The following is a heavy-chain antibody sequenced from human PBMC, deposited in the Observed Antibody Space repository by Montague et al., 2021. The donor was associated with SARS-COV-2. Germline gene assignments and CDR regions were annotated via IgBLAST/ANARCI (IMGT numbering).Heavy chain of an antibody. CDR2: ISDSGST. CDR1: GGSISSFY. D-gene: IGHD2-15*01. Sequence: SETLSLTCTVSGGSISSFYWSWFRQPPGKGLEWIGYISDSGSTNYGPSLTSRVTMSVDTSKNQFSLKANSVTAADTAVYYCARHYSATLPAVYWGQGTLVTVSS. CDR3: ARHYSATLPAVY. J-gene: IGHJ4*02. V-gene: IGHV4-59*08.